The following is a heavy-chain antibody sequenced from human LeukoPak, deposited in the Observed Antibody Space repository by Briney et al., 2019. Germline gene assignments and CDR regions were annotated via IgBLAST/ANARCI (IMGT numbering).Heavy chain of an antibody. CDR3: ARIPGLGQWVVNYFDS. D-gene: IGHD6-19*01. Sequence: SETLSLTCTVSGGSISSYYWTWIRQPPGEGLEWIGWIFYSGSTNYNPSLKSRVTISVDTSKSQFSLSLTNVTAADTAIYYCARIPGLGQWVVNYFDSWGQGTVVTVFS. CDR2: IFYSGST. V-gene: IGHV4-59*01. CDR1: GGSISSYY. J-gene: IGHJ4*02.